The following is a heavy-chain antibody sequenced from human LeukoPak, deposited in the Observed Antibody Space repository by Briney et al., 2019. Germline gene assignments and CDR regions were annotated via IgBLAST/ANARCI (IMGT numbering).Heavy chain of an antibody. CDR2: ISSSSNYI. CDR3: ARDPSSGWYLKGWFDP. J-gene: IGHJ5*02. D-gene: IGHD6-19*01. Sequence: PGGSLRLSCAASGFTFSSYSMNWVRQAPGKGLEWVSSISSSSNYIYYADSVKGRFTISRDNAKNSLYLQMNSPRAEDTAVYYCARDPSSGWYLKGWFDPWGQGTLVTVSS. V-gene: IGHV3-21*01. CDR1: GFTFSSYS.